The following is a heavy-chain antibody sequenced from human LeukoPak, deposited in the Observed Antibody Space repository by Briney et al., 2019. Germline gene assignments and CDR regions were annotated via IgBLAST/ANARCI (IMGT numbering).Heavy chain of an antibody. CDR2: MYATGTT. CDR1: DTSINTYY. V-gene: IGHV4-4*07. J-gene: IGHJ4*02. Sequence: PSETLSLTCTVSDTSINTYYWSWIRQPAGKGLEWIGHMYATGTTNYNPSLKSRVSMSIDTSKNQISLNLRSVTAADTAVYYCAKVAKYYYGPETYFFFENWGQGTLVTVSS. D-gene: IGHD3-10*01. CDR3: AKVAKYYYGPETYFFFEN.